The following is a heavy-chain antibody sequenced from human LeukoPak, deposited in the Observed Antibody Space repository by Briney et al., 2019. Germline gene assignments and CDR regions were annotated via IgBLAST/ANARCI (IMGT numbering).Heavy chain of an antibody. CDR3: ARELYYDILTGYSNWFDP. CDR2: INPNSGGT. CDR1: GYTFTGYY. D-gene: IGHD3-9*01. Sequence: ASVKVSCKAPGYTFTGYYMHWVRQAPGQGLEWMGWINPNSGGTNYAQKFQGRVTMTRDTSISTAYMELSRLRSDDTAVYYCARELYYDILTGYSNWFDPWGQGTLVTVSS. J-gene: IGHJ5*02. V-gene: IGHV1-2*02.